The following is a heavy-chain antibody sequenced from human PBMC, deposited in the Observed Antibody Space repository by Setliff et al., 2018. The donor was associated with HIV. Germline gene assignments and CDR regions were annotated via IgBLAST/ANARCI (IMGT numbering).Heavy chain of an antibody. Sequence: ASVKVSCKASGYTFTTHDNTHDINWVRQAPGQGLEWMGWMSPNSDNRGYAQKFQGRVTITADTSASTMYMELSSLRSEDTAVYYCARVGNNRLQFFDHWGQGTLVTVSS. J-gene: IGHJ4*02. D-gene: IGHD5-12*01. CDR3: ARVGNNRLQFFDH. V-gene: IGHV1-8*01. CDR1: GYTFTTHD. CDR2: MSPNSDNR.